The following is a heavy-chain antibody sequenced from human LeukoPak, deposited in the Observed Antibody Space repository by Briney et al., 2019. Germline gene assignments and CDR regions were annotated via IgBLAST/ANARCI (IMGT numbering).Heavy chain of an antibody. D-gene: IGHD6-19*01. CDR2: IYHSGST. CDR3: ARSVAVAGTKYFDY. V-gene: IGHV4-4*02. J-gene: IGHJ4*02. Sequence: PSETLSLTCAVSGGSISSSNWWSWVRQPPGKGLEWIGEIYHSGSTNYNPSLKSRVTISVDKSKNQFSLKLSSVTAADTAVYYCARSVAVAGTKYFDYWGQGTLVTVSS. CDR1: GGSISSSNW.